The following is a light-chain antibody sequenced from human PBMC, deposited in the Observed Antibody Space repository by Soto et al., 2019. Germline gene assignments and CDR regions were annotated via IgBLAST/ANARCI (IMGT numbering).Light chain of an antibody. V-gene: IGKV3-15*01. CDR3: QQYNQSPLT. J-gene: IGKJ4*01. Sequence: EIVMTQSPGTLSVSPGERATLSCRASESVSRDLGWYQQQTGQAPRLLIYGASTRATGIPDRVSGSGSGTYFTLIISSLQSEDFVVYFCQQYNQSPLTFGGGTKVEVK. CDR1: ESVSRD. CDR2: GAS.